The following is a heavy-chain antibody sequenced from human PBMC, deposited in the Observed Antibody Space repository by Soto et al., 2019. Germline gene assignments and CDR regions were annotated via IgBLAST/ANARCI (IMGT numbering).Heavy chain of an antibody. D-gene: IGHD2-2*01. CDR2: IIPIFGTA. Sequence: QVQLVQSGAEVKKPGSSVKVSCKASGGTFSSYAISWVRQAPGQGLEWMGGIIPIFGTANYAQKFQGRVTITADESTSTAYMELSSLRSEDTAVYYCARDRGVPAGYYYYYGMDVWGQGTTVTVS. CDR1: GGTFSSYA. CDR3: ARDRGVPAGYYYYYGMDV. J-gene: IGHJ6*02. V-gene: IGHV1-69*01.